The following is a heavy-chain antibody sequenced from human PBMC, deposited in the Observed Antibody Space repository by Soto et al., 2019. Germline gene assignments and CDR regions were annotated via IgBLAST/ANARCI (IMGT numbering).Heavy chain of an antibody. V-gene: IGHV3-30-3*01. J-gene: IGHJ4*02. D-gene: IGHD6-19*01. CDR2: ISYDGSNK. CDR1: GFTFSSYA. CDR3: ARDPRLVLVHLFDY. Sequence: QVQLVESGGGVVQPGRSLRLSCAASGFTFSSYAMHWVRQAPGKGLEWVAVISYDGSNKYYADSVKGRFTISRDNSKNTLYLQMNSLRAEDTAVYYCARDPRLVLVHLFDYWGQGTLATVSS.